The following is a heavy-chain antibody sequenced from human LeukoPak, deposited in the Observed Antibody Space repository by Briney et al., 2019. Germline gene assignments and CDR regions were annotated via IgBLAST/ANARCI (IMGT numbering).Heavy chain of an antibody. Sequence: SETLSLTCAVYGGSFSGYYWSWIRQPPGKGLEWIGEINHSGSTNYNPSLKSRVTISVDTSKNQFSLKLSSVTAADTAVYYCARKRGIVATYYYGMDVWGQGTTVTVSS. D-gene: IGHD5-12*01. V-gene: IGHV4-34*01. CDR1: GGSFSGYY. J-gene: IGHJ6*02. CDR2: INHSGST. CDR3: ARKRGIVATYYYGMDV.